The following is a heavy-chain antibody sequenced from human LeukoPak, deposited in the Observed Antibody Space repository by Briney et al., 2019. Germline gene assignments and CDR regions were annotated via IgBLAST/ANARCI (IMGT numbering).Heavy chain of an antibody. J-gene: IGHJ4*02. CDR1: GYTFTSYG. CDR2: ISAYNGNT. Sequence: GASVKVSCTASGYTFTSYGISWVRQAPGQGLEWMGWISAYNGNTNYAQKLQGRVTMTTDTSTSTAYMELRSLRSDDTAVYYCARDRSSGWPEREVDYGGRGTLVTVSS. CDR3: ARDRSSGWPEREVDY. V-gene: IGHV1-18*01. D-gene: IGHD6-25*01.